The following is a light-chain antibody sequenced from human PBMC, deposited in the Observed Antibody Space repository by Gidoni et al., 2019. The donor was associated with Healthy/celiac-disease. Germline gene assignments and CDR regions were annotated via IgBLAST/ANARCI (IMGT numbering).Light chain of an antibody. CDR2: GAS. CDR1: QSVSSN. Sequence: EIVMTQSPATLAVSSGERATLSCRASQSVSSNLAWYQQKPGQAPRLLIYGASTRATGIPARFSGSGSGTEFTLTISSLQSEDFAVYYCQQYNNWPQGTFGQGTKVEIK. V-gene: IGKV3-15*01. CDR3: QQYNNWPQGT. J-gene: IGKJ1*01.